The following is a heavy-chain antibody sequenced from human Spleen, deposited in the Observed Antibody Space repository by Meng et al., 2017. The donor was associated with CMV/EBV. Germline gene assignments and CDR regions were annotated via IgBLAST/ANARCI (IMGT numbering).Heavy chain of an antibody. D-gene: IGHD3-10*01. V-gene: IGHV4-61*01. CDR3: ARMGMVRGWKV. J-gene: IGHJ6*02. CDR2: IYYSGST. Sequence: SETLSLTCTVSGGSVSSGSYYWSWIRQPPGKGLEWIGYIYYSGSTNYNPSLKSRVTISVDTSKNQFSLKLSSVTAADTAVYYCARMGMVRGWKVWGQGTTVTVSS. CDR1: GGSVSSGSYY.